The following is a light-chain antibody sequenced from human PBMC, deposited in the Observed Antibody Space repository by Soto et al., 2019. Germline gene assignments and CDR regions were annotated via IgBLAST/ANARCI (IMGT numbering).Light chain of an antibody. CDR1: SSDVGAYNY. J-gene: IGLJ1*01. CDR3: SSHTSSTTYL. CDR2: EVT. Sequence: SVLTQPASVSGSPGQSITISCTGTSSDVGAYNYVSWYQKHPGKAPKLIIFEVTYRPSEVSNRFSGSKSGNTASLTISGLQADDEAEYYCSSHTSSTTYLFGTGTKVTVL. V-gene: IGLV2-14*01.